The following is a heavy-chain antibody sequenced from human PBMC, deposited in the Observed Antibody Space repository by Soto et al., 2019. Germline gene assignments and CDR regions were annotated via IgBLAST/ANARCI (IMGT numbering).Heavy chain of an antibody. CDR1: GGTFSSYA. CDR2: IIPIFGTA. V-gene: IGHV1-69*13. D-gene: IGHD1-26*01. J-gene: IGHJ4*02. Sequence: ASVKVSCKASGGTFSSYAISWVRQAPGQGLEWMGGIIPIFGTANYAQKFQGRVTITADESTSTAYMELSSLRSEDTAVYYCARVSKVGATQLFDYWGKGTLVTVSS. CDR3: ARVSKVGATQLFDY.